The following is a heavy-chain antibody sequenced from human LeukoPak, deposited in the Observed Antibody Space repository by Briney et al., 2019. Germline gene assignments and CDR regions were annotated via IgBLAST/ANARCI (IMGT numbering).Heavy chain of an antibody. CDR1: GGTFSSYA. D-gene: IGHD3-9*01. Sequence: ASVKVSCKASGGTFSSYAISWVRQAPGQRLEWMGRINPSSGGTNYAQKFQGRVTMTRDTSISTAYMELSRLRSDDTAVYYCAKLAQYYDILTGYPDFDYWGQGTLVTVSS. CDR2: INPSSGGT. CDR3: AKLAQYYDILTGYPDFDY. V-gene: IGHV1-2*06. J-gene: IGHJ4*02.